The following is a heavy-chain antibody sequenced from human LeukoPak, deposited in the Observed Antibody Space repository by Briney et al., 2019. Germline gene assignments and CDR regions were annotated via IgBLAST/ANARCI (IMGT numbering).Heavy chain of an antibody. CDR3: ARSPGVRDGYNWY. V-gene: IGHV1-18*01. J-gene: IGHJ4*02. CDR2: ISACNSNT. D-gene: IGHD5-24*01. Sequence: ASVKVPCKASGYTFTSYGISWVRQAPGQGLEWMGWISACNSNTNYAQKLQGRVTMTTDTSTKTAYMEVKRLTSDDTAVYYCARSPGVRDGYNWYWGQGTLVTVSS. CDR1: GYTFTSYG.